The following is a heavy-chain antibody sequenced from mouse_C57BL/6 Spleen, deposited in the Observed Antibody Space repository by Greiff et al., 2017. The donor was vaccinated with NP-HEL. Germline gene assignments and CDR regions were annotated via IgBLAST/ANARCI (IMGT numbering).Heavy chain of an antibody. CDR2: IYPGSGST. CDR3: ARVSYDYDDGGRFAY. Sequence: QVQLQQPGAELVKPGASVKMSCKASGYTFTSYWITWVKQRPGQGLEWIGDIYPGSGSTNYNEKFKSKATLTVDTSSSTAYMQLSSLTSEDSAVYYCARVSYDYDDGGRFAYWGQGTLVTVSA. J-gene: IGHJ3*01. V-gene: IGHV1-55*01. D-gene: IGHD2-4*01. CDR1: GYTFTSYW.